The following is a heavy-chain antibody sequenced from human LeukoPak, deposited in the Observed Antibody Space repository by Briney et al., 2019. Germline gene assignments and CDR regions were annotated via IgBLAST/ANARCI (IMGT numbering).Heavy chain of an antibody. CDR2: IYYSGST. V-gene: IGHV4-59*01. D-gene: IGHD3-10*01. CDR1: GGSISSYY. Sequence: SETLSLTCTVSGGSISSYYWSWIRQPPGKGLEWIGYIYYSGSTNYNTSLKSRVTISVDTSKNQFSLKLSSVTAADTAVYYCARVGTYGSGSYLSWLDYWGQGTLVTVSS. CDR3: ARVGTYGSGSYLSWLDY. J-gene: IGHJ4*02.